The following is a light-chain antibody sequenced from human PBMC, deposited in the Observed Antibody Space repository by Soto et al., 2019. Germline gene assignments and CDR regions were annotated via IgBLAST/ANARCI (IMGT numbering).Light chain of an antibody. CDR2: ADA. V-gene: IGKV1-39*01. Sequence: DIPMTQSPSSLSTTIGDSATITRRSSQSIHRYLNWSQQKPGKALKLLIYADASLQSVVPAGFCGSRSGTDFTLTISSLQHEYVATYYCQGGNTFGHGTKVDIK. CDR1: QSIHRY. CDR3: QGGNT. J-gene: IGKJ1*01.